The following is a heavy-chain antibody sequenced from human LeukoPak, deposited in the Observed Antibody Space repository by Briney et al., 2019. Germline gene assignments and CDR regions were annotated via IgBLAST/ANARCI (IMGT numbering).Heavy chain of an antibody. Sequence: GGSRRLSCAASGFTFISYSRNGVGQAPGKAREWVSYISSSSSTIYYADSVKGRFTISRDNAKNSLYLQMNSLRDEDTAVYYCARARRSLGWFDPWGQGTLVTVSS. J-gene: IGHJ5*02. CDR1: GFTFISYS. D-gene: IGHD6-6*01. CDR2: ISSSSSTI. V-gene: IGHV3-48*02. CDR3: ARARRSLGWFDP.